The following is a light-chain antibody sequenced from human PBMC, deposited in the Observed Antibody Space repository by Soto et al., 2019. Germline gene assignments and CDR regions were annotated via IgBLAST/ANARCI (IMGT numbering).Light chain of an antibody. Sequence: QLVLTQSPSASASLGASVKLTCTLSSGHSSYAIAWHQQQPEKGPRYLMKLNSDGSHSKGDGIPDRFSGSSSGAERYLTISSLQSEDEADYYCQTWGTGIGAVFGGGTKLTVL. CDR2: LNSDGSH. J-gene: IGLJ7*01. CDR1: SGHSSYA. CDR3: QTWGTGIGAV. V-gene: IGLV4-69*01.